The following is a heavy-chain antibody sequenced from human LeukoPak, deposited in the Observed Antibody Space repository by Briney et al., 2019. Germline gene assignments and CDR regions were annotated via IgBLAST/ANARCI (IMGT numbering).Heavy chain of an antibody. J-gene: IGHJ6*03. D-gene: IGHD6-13*01. V-gene: IGHV5-51*01. CDR3: ARQNLAAGYYYYYYMDV. CDR2: IYPGDSDT. CDR1: GYSFTSYW. Sequence: GEFLKISCKGSGYSFTSYWIGWVRQMPGKGLEWMGIIYPGDSDTRYSPSFQGQVTISADKSISTAYLQWSSLKASDTAMYYCARQNLAAGYYYYYYMDVWGKGTTVTVSS.